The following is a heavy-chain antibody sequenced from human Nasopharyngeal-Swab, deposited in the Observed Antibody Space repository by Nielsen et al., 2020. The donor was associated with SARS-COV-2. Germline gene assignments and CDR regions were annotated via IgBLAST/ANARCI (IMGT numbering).Heavy chain of an antibody. CDR1: GYTFTSYG. V-gene: IGHV1-18*01. J-gene: IGHJ4*02. CDR3: ARDDSSNYDFWSGYYTSFDY. Sequence: ASVKVSCKASGYTFTSYGISWVRQAPGQGLEWMGWISAYNGNTNYAQKLQGSVTMTTDTSTSTAYMELRSLRSADTAVYYCARDDSSNYDFWSGYYTSFDYWGQGTLVTVSS. CDR2: ISAYNGNT. D-gene: IGHD3-3*01.